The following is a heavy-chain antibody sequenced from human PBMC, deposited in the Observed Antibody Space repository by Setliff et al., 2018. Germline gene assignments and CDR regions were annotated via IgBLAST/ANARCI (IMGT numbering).Heavy chain of an antibody. D-gene: IGHD5-18*01. Sequence: ASVKVSCKASGYTFTSYGISWVRQAPGQGLEWMGWISAYNGNTNYAQNFQGRVTMTTDASTNTAYMELRSLGSDDTAVYYCATFRGYTYGYDYWGQGTLVTVSS. CDR2: ISAYNGNT. V-gene: IGHV1-18*01. CDR1: GYTFTSYG. J-gene: IGHJ4*02. CDR3: ATFRGYTYGYDY.